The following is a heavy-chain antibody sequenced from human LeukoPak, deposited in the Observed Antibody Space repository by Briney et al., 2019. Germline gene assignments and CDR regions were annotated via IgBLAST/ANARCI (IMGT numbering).Heavy chain of an antibody. J-gene: IGHJ4*02. Sequence: ASVKVSCKASGYTFTSYGISWVRQAPGQGLVWMGWISAYNGNTNYAQKLQGRVTMTTDTSTSTAYMELRSLRSDDTAVYYCARRTSHYDILTPPDYWGQGTLVTVSS. V-gene: IGHV1-18*01. CDR1: GYTFTSYG. CDR2: ISAYNGNT. D-gene: IGHD3-9*01. CDR3: ARRTSHYDILTPPDY.